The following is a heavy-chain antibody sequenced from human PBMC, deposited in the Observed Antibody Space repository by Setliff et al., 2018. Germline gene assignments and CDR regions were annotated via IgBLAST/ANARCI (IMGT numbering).Heavy chain of an antibody. D-gene: IGHD6-19*01. J-gene: IGHJ6*03. CDR3: AREQWLDPPGYYYMDV. CDR1: GYSFSGYY. V-gene: IGHV4-34*12. CDR2: IIHSGST. Sequence: ASETLSLTCTVSGYSFSGYYWSWIRQPPGKRLEWIGEIIHSGSTNYNPSLKSRVTMSIDTSKNQFSLKLNSVTAADMAVYYCAREQWLDPPGYYYMDVWAKGTTVTVSS.